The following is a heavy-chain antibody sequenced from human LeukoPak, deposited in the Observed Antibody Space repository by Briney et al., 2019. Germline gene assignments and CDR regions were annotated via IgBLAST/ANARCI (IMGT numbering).Heavy chain of an antibody. CDR2: ISGSGGST. CDR1: GFTFSSYA. J-gene: IGHJ4*02. D-gene: IGHD2-21*01. CDR3: ARRLGRYSHFDY. Sequence: GGSLRLSCAASGFTFSSYAMSWVRQAPGKGLEWVSAISGSGGSTYYADSVKGRFTISRDNSKNTLYLQMNSLRAEDTAVYYCARRLGRYSHFDYWGQGTLVTVSS. V-gene: IGHV3-23*01.